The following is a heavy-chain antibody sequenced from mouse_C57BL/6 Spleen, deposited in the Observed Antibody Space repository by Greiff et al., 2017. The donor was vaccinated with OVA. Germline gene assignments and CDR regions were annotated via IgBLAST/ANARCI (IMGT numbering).Heavy chain of an antibody. CDR2: IYPGDGDT. CDR1: GYAFSSSW. D-gene: IGHD2-14*01. J-gene: IGHJ2*01. CDR3: ARGPGTTVVAGGNYFDY. Sequence: VQLQQSGPELVKPGASVKISCKASGYAFSSSWMNWVKQRPGKGLEWIGRIYPGDGDTNYHGKFKGKATLTADKSYSTAYMQLSSLTSEDSAVYYGARGPGTTVVAGGNYFDYWGQGTTLTVSS. V-gene: IGHV1-82*01.